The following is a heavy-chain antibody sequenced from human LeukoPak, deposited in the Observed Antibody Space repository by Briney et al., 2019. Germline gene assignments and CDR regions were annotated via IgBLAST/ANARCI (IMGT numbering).Heavy chain of an antibody. J-gene: IGHJ6*02. CDR2: INHSGST. CDR1: GGSISSYY. V-gene: IGHV4-34*01. Sequence: KASETLSLTCTVSGGSISSYYWSWIRQPPGKGLEWIGEINHSGSTNYNPSLKSRVTISVDTSKNQFSLKLSSVTAADTAVYYCARGLSGWHYYYYGMDVWGQGTTVTVSS. D-gene: IGHD6-19*01. CDR3: ARGLSGWHYYYYGMDV.